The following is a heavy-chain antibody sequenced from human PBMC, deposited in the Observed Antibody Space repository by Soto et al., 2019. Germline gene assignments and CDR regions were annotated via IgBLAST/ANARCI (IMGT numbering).Heavy chain of an antibody. V-gene: IGHV1-69*01. J-gene: IGHJ6*02. CDR1: GGTFSIYA. CDR2: IIPIFGTA. D-gene: IGHD6-13*01. CDR3: ARGRMTSSWEDNYYYYGMDV. Sequence: QVQLVQSGAEVKKPGSSVKVSCKASGGTFSIYAISWVRQAPGQGLEWMGGIIPIFGTANYAQKFQGRVTITADESTSTAYMELSSLRSEDTAVYYCARGRMTSSWEDNYYYYGMDVWGQGTTVTVSS.